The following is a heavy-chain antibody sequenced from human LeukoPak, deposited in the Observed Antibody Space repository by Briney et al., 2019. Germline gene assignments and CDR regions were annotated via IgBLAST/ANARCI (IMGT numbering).Heavy chain of an antibody. Sequence: SETLSLTCTVSGGSISSSSYYWGWIRQPPGKGLEWIGSIYYSGSTYYDPSLKSRVTISVDTSKNQFSLKLSSVTAADTAVYYCARLVGSWYLHVGNWFDPWGQGTLVTVSS. CDR3: ARLVGSWYLHVGNWFDP. V-gene: IGHV4-39*01. CDR1: GGSISSSSYY. J-gene: IGHJ5*02. CDR2: IYYSGST. D-gene: IGHD6-13*01.